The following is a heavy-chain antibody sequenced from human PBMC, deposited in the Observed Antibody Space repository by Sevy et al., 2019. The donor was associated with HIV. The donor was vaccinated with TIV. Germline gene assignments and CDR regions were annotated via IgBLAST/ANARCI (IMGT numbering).Heavy chain of an antibody. V-gene: IGHV3-64D*06. CDR3: LKDGINCSSTSCYVGIYYYYGMDV. CDR1: GFTFSSYA. D-gene: IGHD2-2*01. CDR2: ISSNGGST. J-gene: IGHJ6*02. Sequence: GGSLRLSCSASGFTFSSYAMHWVRQAPGKGLEYVSAISSNGGSTYYADSVKGRFTISRDNSKNTLYLQMSSLRAEDTAVYYCLKDGINCSSTSCYVGIYYYYGMDVWGQGTTVTVSS.